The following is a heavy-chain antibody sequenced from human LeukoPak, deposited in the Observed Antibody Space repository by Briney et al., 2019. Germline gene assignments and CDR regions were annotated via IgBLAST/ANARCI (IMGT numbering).Heavy chain of an antibody. CDR2: IYHSGST. D-gene: IGHD4-23*01. V-gene: IGHV4-30-2*01. J-gene: IGHJ4*02. CDR3: ARDPDYGGKIY. CDR1: GGSISSGGYY. Sequence: SETLSLTCTVSGGSISSGGYYWSWIRQPPGKGLEWIGYIYHSGSTYYNPSLKSRVTISVDRSKNQFSLKLSSVTAADTAVYYCARDPDYGGKIYRGQGTLVTVSS.